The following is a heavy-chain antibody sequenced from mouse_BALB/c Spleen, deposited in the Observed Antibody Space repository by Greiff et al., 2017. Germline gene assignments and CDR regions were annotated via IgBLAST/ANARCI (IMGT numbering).Heavy chain of an antibody. CDR1: GFNIKDTY. D-gene: IGHD2-2*01. Sequence: EVQLQESGAELVKPGASVKLSCTASGFNIKDTYMHWVKQRPEQGLEWIGRIDPANGNTKYDPKFQGKATITADTSSNTAYLQLSSLTSEDTAVYYCARWLPTPFDYWGQGTTLTVAS. CDR2: IDPANGNT. CDR3: ARWLPTPFDY. V-gene: IGHV14-3*02. J-gene: IGHJ2*01.